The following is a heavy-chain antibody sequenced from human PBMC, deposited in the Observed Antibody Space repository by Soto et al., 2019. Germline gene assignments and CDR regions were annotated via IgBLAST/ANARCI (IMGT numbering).Heavy chain of an antibody. Sequence: QVQLVQSGAEVKKPGASVKVSCKASGYTFTSYAISWVRQAPGQGLEWMGWISAYNGNTNYAQKLQGRVTMSTDTPTSTAYIELRSLISDDTPLYYCARGGPPLFDWGQGTLVTVSS. V-gene: IGHV1-18*01. CDR1: GYTFTSYA. CDR3: ARGGPPLFD. D-gene: IGHD3-10*02. J-gene: IGHJ4*02. CDR2: ISAYNGNT.